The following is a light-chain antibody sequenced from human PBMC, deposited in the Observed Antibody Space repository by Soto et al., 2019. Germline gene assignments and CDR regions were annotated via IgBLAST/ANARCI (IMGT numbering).Light chain of an antibody. V-gene: IGKV3-20*01. CDR1: RSVSSTY. Sequence: DIVLTQSPGTLSLSPGERATLSCRASRSVSSTYLAWYQHKPGQAPRLLIYGTSSRATGIPDRFSGSGSGTDXSLTISRLEPEDFAVYYCHQYGGSPGTFGGGTKVEIK. CDR2: GTS. J-gene: IGKJ4*01. CDR3: HQYGGSPGT.